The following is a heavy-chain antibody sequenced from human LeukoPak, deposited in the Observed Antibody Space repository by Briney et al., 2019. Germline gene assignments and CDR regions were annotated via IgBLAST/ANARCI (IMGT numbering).Heavy chain of an antibody. CDR2: IYSAGGT. V-gene: IGHV3-66*01. D-gene: IGHD6-6*01. J-gene: IGHJ4*02. CDR1: GFTVSGNY. CDR3: ASGTEYSSFGSRY. Sequence: GGSLRLSCAASGFTVSGNYMNWVRQAPGQGLEWVSAIYSAGGTYYADSVKGRFTVSRDKSKNTLYLQMNSLRAEDTAVYYCASGTEYSSFGSRYWGQGTLVTVSS.